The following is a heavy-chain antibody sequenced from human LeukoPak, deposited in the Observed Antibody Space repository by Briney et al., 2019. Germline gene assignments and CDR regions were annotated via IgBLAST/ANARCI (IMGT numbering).Heavy chain of an antibody. J-gene: IGHJ6*03. V-gene: IGHV4-34*01. CDR2: INHSGST. D-gene: IGHD3-16*01. CDR1: GGSFSGYY. Sequence: PSQTLSLTCAVYGGSFSGYYWSWIRQPPGKGLEWIGEINHSGSTNYNPSLKSRVTISVDTSKNQFSLKLSSVTAADTAVYYCARGVTGYYYHYYMDVWGKGTTVTVSS. CDR3: ARGVTGYYYHYYMDV.